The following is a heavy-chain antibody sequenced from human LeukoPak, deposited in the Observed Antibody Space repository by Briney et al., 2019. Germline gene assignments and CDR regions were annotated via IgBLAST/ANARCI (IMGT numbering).Heavy chain of an antibody. V-gene: IGHV3-30*04. CDR2: ISYDGSNK. Sequence: GGSLRLSCAASGFTFSSYAMHWVRQAPGKGLEWVAVISYDGSNKYYADSVKGRFTISRDNSKNTLYLQMNSLRAEDTAVYYCARDGLDIVVVPAAMVSTDYYYYYGMDAWGQGTTVTVSS. CDR3: ARDGLDIVVVPAAMVSTDYYYYYGMDA. J-gene: IGHJ6*02. CDR1: GFTFSSYA. D-gene: IGHD2-2*03.